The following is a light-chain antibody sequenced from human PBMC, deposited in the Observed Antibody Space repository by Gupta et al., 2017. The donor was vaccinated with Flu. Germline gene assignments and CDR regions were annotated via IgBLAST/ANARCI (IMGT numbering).Light chain of an antibody. J-gene: IGKJ3*01. CDR2: GAS. Sequence: DIQLTQSPSSLSASVGDRVTITCRASQGISIDLAWYQQKPGKAPNLLIYGASTLHTGVPSRFSGSGSGTEFTLTISSLLPEDFGTYYCQQLNTFRFTFGHGTKVDIK. V-gene: IGKV1-9*01. CDR3: QQLNTFRFT. CDR1: QGISID.